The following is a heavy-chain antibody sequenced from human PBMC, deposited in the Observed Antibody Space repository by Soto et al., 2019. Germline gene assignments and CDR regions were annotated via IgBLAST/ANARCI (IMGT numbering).Heavy chain of an antibody. V-gene: IGHV4-59*01. Sequence: QVQLQESGPGLVKPSETLSLTCTVSGGSISGYYWSWIRQPPGKGLEWIGYIYHSGGTNYNPSLKGRVTISVDTSKNEVSLNLNSVAAAETAVYYCARGNGWFFYWGRGTLVTVSS. CDR2: IYHSGGT. J-gene: IGHJ4*02. CDR1: GGSISGYY. D-gene: IGHD6-19*01. CDR3: ARGNGWFFY.